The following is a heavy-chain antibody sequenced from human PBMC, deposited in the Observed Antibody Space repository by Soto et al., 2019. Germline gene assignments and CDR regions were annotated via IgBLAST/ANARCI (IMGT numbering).Heavy chain of an antibody. CDR1: GFTFTNSA. J-gene: IGHJ4*02. Sequence: QVQLVESGGGVVQPGRSLRLSCATSGFTFTNSAMHWVRQAPGKGLEWVAVMSYDGINKFYADSVEGRFTISRDNSKNTLYLQMNSLRTEDTAVYYCARVAPPMVLPIDSWGQGTLVTVSS. D-gene: IGHD3-10*01. V-gene: IGHV3-30-3*01. CDR2: MSYDGINK. CDR3: ARVAPPMVLPIDS.